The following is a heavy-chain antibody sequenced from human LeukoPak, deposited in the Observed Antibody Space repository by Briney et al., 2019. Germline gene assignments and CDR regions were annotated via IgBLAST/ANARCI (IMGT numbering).Heavy chain of an antibody. CDR1: GFTFSSYG. J-gene: IGHJ6*03. CDR2: IRYDGSNK. V-gene: IGHV3-30*02. D-gene: IGHD2-2*01. CDR3: ARGKYCSSTSCYPSLSYYYMDV. Sequence: GGSLRLSCAASGFTFSSYGMHWVRQAPGKGLEWVAFIRYDGSNKYYADFVKGRFTISRDNSKNTLYLQMNSLRAEDTAVYYCARGKYCSSTSCYPSLSYYYMDVWGKGTTVTVSS.